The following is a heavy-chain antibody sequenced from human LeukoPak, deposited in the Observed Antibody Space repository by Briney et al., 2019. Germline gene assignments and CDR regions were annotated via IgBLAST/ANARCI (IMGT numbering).Heavy chain of an antibody. Sequence: GGSLRPSCAASGFTFSSYAMHWVRQAPGKGLEWVAFIRYDGSNKYYADSVKGRFTISRDNSKNTLYVQMNSLRAEDTAVYYCAKDLESGSYEGGAFDIWGQGTMVTVSS. CDR2: IRYDGSNK. V-gene: IGHV3-30*02. CDR1: GFTFSSYA. J-gene: IGHJ3*02. D-gene: IGHD1-26*01. CDR3: AKDLESGSYEGGAFDI.